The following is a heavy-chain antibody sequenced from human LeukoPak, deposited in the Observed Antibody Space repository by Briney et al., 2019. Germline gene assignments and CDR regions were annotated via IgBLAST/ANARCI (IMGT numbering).Heavy chain of an antibody. CDR2: ISGSGGST. J-gene: IGHJ4*02. CDR1: GFTFSSYA. D-gene: IGHD4-23*01. CDR3: AKDADYGGNPTYFDY. Sequence: GGSLRLSCAASGFTFSSYAMSWVRRAPGKGLEWVSAISGSGGSTYYADSVKGRFTISRDNSKNTLYLQMNSLRAEDTAVYYCAKDADYGGNPTYFDYWGQGTLVTVSS. V-gene: IGHV3-23*01.